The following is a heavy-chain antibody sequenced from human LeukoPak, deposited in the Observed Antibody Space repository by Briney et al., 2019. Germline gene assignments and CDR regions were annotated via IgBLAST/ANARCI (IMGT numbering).Heavy chain of an antibody. V-gene: IGHV3-7*01. CDR1: GFTFSDYW. CDR2: VKEDASET. CDR3: VRDGRSFDY. Sequence: GGSLRLSCLGSGFTFSDYWMSWVSQAPGKGPEWVANVKEDASETFYVDSVKGGFTISRDNAKNSLYLQMRSLRGEDTVVYYCVRDGRSFDYWGQGTLVTVSS. J-gene: IGHJ4*02.